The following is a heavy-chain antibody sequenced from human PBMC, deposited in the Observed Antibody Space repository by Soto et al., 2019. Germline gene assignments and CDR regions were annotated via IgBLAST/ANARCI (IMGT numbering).Heavy chain of an antibody. CDR1: GYTFTSYA. V-gene: IGHV1-3*01. J-gene: IGHJ6*02. CDR3: ASSAVSAGYYYYGMDC. D-gene: IGHD2-2*01. CDR2: INAGNGNT. Sequence: ASVKVSCKASGYTFTSYAMHWVRQAPGQRLEWMGWINAGNGNTKYSQKFQGRVTITRDTSASTAYMELSSLRSEDTAVYYCASSAVSAGYYYYGMDCWGQGTTVNVAS.